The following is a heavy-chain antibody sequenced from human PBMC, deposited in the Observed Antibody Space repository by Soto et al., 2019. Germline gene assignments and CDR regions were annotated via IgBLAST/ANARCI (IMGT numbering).Heavy chain of an antibody. CDR1: GFTFSSYG. CDR2: ISYDGSNK. Sequence: GGSLRLSCAASGFTFSSYGMHWVRQAPGKGLEWVAVISYDGSNKYYADSVKGRFTISRDNSKNTLYLQMNSLRAEDTAVYYCAKDPARLGELSYYVDYWGQGTLVTVSS. CDR3: AKDPARLGELSYYVDY. J-gene: IGHJ4*02. D-gene: IGHD3-16*02. V-gene: IGHV3-30*18.